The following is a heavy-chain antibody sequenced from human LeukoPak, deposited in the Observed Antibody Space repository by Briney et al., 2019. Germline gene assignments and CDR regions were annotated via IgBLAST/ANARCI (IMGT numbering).Heavy chain of an antibody. J-gene: IGHJ4*02. Sequence: GGSLRLSCAASGFTFSAYGMHWVRQAPGRGLEWVAFIRFDGSSKYYADSVKGRFIISRDDSRNMLYLQMNSLRAEDTAVYYCAREGCTGTSCYVPVGGQGTLVTVSS. V-gene: IGHV3-30*02. D-gene: IGHD2-2*01. CDR1: GFTFSAYG. CDR2: IRFDGSSK. CDR3: AREGCTGTSCYVPV.